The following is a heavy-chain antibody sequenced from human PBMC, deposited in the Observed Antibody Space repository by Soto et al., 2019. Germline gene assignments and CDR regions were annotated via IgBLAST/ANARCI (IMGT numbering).Heavy chain of an antibody. V-gene: IGHV1-18*01. D-gene: IGHD2-15*01. CDR1: GYTFSSHG. CDR2: ISGYNGNA. Sequence: QVQLVQSGAEVRKPGASVKVSCKASGYTFSSHGIIWVRQAPGQGLEWMGWISGYNGNAKYAQRFQGRVTMTTDTSTSTVYMDLRSLGSDDWAVYYCAREGSYGWYDCWGQGTLVTVSS. CDR3: AREGSYGWYDC. J-gene: IGHJ5*01.